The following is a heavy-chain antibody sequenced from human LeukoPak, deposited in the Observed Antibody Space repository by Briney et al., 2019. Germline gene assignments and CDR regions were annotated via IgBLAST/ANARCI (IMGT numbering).Heavy chain of an antibody. CDR2: MNPNSGDT. Sequence: ASVKVSCKASGYTFADYYIHWVRQAPGQGLEWVGWMNPNSGDTNYARSFQGRVTMTRDTSISTAYMELSRLRFDDTAVYYCAKDPFDQMLPENWFDPWGQGTLVTVSS. V-gene: IGHV1-2*02. J-gene: IGHJ5*02. D-gene: IGHD2-2*01. CDR3: AKDPFDQMLPENWFDP. CDR1: GYTFADYY.